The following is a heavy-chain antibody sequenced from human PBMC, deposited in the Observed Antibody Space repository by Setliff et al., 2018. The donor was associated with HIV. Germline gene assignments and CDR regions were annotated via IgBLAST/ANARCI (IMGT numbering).Heavy chain of an antibody. CDR3: ARMSISASVYLDY. V-gene: IGHV4-30-4*01. D-gene: IGHD6-25*01. CDR2: IYHTGAT. J-gene: IGHJ4*02. Sequence: SETLSLTCTVSGGSISSDDHYWSWIRQPPGKGLEWIGYIYHTGATYYKSSLESRLTISVDTSKNQFSLKLSSVTAADTAVYFCARMSISASVYLDYWGQGSQGTV. CDR1: GGSISSDDHY.